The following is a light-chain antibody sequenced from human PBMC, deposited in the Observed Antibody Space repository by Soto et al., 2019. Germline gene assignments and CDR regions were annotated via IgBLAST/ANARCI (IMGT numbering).Light chain of an antibody. CDR1: SRDVGSYNL. J-gene: IGLJ1*01. V-gene: IGLV2-23*02. CDR3: CSYAGSSYV. Sequence: QSVLTQPASVSGSPGQAITISFTGTSRDVGSYNLVSWYQQHPGKAPKLMIYEVSKRPSGVSNRFSGSKSGNTASLTISGLQAEDEADYYCCSYAGSSYVFGTGTKVTVL. CDR2: EVS.